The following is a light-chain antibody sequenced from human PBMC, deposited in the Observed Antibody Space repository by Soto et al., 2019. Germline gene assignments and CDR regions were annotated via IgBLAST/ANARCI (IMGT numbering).Light chain of an antibody. J-gene: IGKJ5*01. Sequence: IQMTQSPSSVSASVGDRFTITCRASQGISSWLAWYQQKPARAPNLPIYAASSLQSGVPLRISGSGSGTDFTLSISSLMHEDVPTYYCQQLYTFPLTFGQGTRL. CDR3: QQLYTFPLT. V-gene: IGKV1-12*01. CDR1: QGISSW. CDR2: AAS.